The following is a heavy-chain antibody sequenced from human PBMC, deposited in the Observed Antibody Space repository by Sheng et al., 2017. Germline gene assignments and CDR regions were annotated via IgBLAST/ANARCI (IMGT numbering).Heavy chain of an antibody. Sequence: EVQLVESGGGLVKPGGSLRLSCAASGFTFSNAWMSWVRQAPGKGLEWVGRIKSKTDGGTTDYAAPVKGRFTISRDDSKNTLYLQMNSLKTEDTAVYYCTTRLIDYGGISWEDYWGQGTLVTVSS. J-gene: IGHJ4*02. CDR2: IKSKTDGGTT. CDR3: TTRLIDYGGISWEDY. V-gene: IGHV3-15*01. D-gene: IGHD4-17*01. CDR1: GFTFSNAW.